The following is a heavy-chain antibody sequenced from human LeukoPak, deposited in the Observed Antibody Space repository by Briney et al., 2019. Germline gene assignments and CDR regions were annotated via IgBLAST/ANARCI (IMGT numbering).Heavy chain of an antibody. CDR2: ISYDGTNK. D-gene: IGHD2-21*02. Sequence: GGSLRLSCAASGFTFGSYAMHWVRQAPGRGLEWVAGISYDGTNKYYADSVKGRFTISRDNSKNTLYLQMNSLRTDDTAVYYCARESPACGEDCYLDYWGQGTLVTVSS. CDR1: GFTFGSYA. V-gene: IGHV3-30-3*01. CDR3: ARESPACGEDCYLDY. J-gene: IGHJ4*02.